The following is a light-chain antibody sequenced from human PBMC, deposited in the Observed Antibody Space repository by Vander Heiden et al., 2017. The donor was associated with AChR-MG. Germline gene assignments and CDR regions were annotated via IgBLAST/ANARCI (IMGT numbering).Light chain of an antibody. CDR3: SSYTTTRTPV. V-gene: IGLV2-14*01. CDR1: SSDVGGYNY. Sequence: QSALTQPASVSGSLGQSITISCTGSSSDVGGYNYVSWYQQHAGKAPKVIIYEVNNRPSGVSNRFSGSKSGNTAYLTISGLQTEDEADYHCSSYTTTRTPVFGGGTKVTVL. CDR2: EVN. J-gene: IGLJ2*01.